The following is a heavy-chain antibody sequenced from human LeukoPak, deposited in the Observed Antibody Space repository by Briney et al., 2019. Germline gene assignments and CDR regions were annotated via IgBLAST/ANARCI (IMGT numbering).Heavy chain of an antibody. CDR2: IRDDGNNE. Sequence: GGSLRLSCAASGFTLSNYAMHWVRRAPGKGLEWVASIRDDGNNEFYADSVKGRFTISRDNSKNTLYLQMFSLRDEDTAVYHCARDRGYNTGWYNWFDPWGQRTLVTVSS. CDR1: GFTLSNYA. D-gene: IGHD6-19*01. CDR3: ARDRGYNTGWYNWFDP. V-gene: IGHV3-30*02. J-gene: IGHJ5*02.